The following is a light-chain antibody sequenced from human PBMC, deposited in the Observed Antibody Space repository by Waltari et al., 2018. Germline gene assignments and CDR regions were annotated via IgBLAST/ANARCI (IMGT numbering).Light chain of an antibody. CDR3: SSYAGSTYV. Sequence: QSALTQPPSASGSPGQSVTISCTGTSTAVGGYKYFTWYQHHPGKAPKVMIYEVSKRPSGVPDRFSGSKSGNTASLTVSGLQAEDEADYYCSSYAGSTYVFGTGTKVTVL. CDR1: STAVGGYKY. CDR2: EVS. J-gene: IGLJ1*01. V-gene: IGLV2-8*01.